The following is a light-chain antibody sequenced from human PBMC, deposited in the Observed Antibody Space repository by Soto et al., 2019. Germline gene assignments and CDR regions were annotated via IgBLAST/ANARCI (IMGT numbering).Light chain of an antibody. J-gene: IGLJ1*01. Sequence: LTQPPSASGSPGQSVTISCTGTSSDVGAYDYVSWYQQHPGKAPKLMIYEINKRPSGVPDRFSGSKSGNTASLTVSGLQAEDEADYYCSSFAGSNNFPYVFGTGTKVTVL. V-gene: IGLV2-8*01. CDR2: EIN. CDR3: SSFAGSNNFPYV. CDR1: SSDVGAYDY.